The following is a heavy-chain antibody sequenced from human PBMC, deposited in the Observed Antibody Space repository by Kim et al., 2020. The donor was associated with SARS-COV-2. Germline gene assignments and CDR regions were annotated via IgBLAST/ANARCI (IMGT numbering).Heavy chain of an antibody. Sequence: SETLSLTCTVSGGSISSSSYYWGWIRQPPGKGLEWIGSIYYSGSTYYNPSLKSRVTISVDTSKNQFSLKLSSVTAADTAVYYCARSGTADSWGQGTLVTVSS. J-gene: IGHJ4*02. D-gene: IGHD1-1*01. V-gene: IGHV4-39*07. CDR3: ARSGTADS. CDR2: IYYSGST. CDR1: GGSISSSSYY.